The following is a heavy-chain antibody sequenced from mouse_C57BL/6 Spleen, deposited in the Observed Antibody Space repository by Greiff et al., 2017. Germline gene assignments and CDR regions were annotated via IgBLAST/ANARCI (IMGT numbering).Heavy chain of an antibody. Sequence: VQLQQSGPELVKPGASVKISCKASGYSFTDYNMNWVKQSHGKSLEWIGVINPNYGTTSYNQKFKGKATLTVDQSTSTAYMQLNILTSEDSAVDYCAREGITTVVAHWYFDVWGTGTTVTVSS. CDR2: INPNYGTT. CDR1: GYSFTDYN. CDR3: AREGITTVVAHWYFDV. D-gene: IGHD1-1*01. V-gene: IGHV1-39*01. J-gene: IGHJ1*03.